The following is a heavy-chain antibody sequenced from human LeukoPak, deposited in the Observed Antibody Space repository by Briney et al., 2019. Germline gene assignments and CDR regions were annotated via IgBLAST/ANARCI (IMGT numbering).Heavy chain of an antibody. Sequence: GGSLRLSCAASGFTFSSYSMNWVRQAPGKGLEWVSSISSSSSYIYYADSVKGRFTISRDNAKNSLYLQMNGLRVEDTAVYYCATYGVMVEATDYWGQGTLVTVSS. D-gene: IGHD2-15*01. J-gene: IGHJ4*02. CDR2: ISSSSSYI. CDR1: GFTFSSYS. CDR3: ATYGVMVEATDY. V-gene: IGHV3-21*01.